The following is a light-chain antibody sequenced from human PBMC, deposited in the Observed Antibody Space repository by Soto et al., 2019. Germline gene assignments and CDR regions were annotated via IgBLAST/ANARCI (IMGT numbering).Light chain of an antibody. V-gene: IGKV3-20*01. J-gene: IGKJ1*01. CDR3: QQYGSAAPWT. Sequence: IVLTQSPGTLSLSPGERATLSCRASQSVYSGYVAWYQQKPGQAPKLLIYEASIRATGIPDRFSGSGSGTDFTLTISRLEPEDFAVYYYQQYGSAAPWTFGQGTKVEIK. CDR2: EAS. CDR1: QSVYSGY.